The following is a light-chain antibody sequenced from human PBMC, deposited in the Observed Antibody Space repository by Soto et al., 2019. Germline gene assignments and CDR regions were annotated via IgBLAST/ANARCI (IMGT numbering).Light chain of an antibody. CDR1: QSVTSSY. J-gene: IGKJ2*01. CDR3: QQYARSYT. Sequence: IVLTQSPGTLSLSPGERATLSCRASQSVTSSYLAWYQQKPGQAPRLLFYGASTRATGIQDRFSGSGAGTAVTLTISRLEPEDFAVYYCQQYARSYTFGQGTKLEIK. V-gene: IGKV3-20*01. CDR2: GAS.